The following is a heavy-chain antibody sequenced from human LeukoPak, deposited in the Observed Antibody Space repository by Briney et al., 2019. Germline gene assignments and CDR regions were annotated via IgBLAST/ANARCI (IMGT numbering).Heavy chain of an antibody. D-gene: IGHD2-2*01. V-gene: IGHV4-59*12. CDR3: ALEGCSTSSCPEESL. Sequence: SETLSLPCPVSGGSISRDYWSWIRQPPGKGLEWIGYNPSLKSRVTISVDRSKNQFSLKLNSVTAADTAVYYCALEGCSTSSCPEESLWGQGTLVTVSS. CDR1: GGSISRDY. J-gene: IGHJ4*02.